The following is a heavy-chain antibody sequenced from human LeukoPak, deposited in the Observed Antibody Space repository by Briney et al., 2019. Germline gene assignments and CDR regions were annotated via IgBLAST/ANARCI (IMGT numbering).Heavy chain of an antibody. V-gene: IGHV1-69*05. Sequence: ASVKVSCKASGGTFSSYAISWVRQAPGQGLEWMGGIIPIFGTANYAQKFQGRVTITTDESTSTAYMELSSLRSEDTAVYYCARSRNIVVVPAAIPYFDYWGQGTLVTVSS. CDR3: ARSRNIVVVPAAIPYFDY. D-gene: IGHD2-2*01. J-gene: IGHJ4*02. CDR2: IIPIFGTA. CDR1: GGTFSSYA.